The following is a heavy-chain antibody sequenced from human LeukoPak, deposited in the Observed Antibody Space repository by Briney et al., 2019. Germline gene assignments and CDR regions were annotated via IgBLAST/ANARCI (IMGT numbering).Heavy chain of an antibody. Sequence: HAGGSLRLSCAASGFTFSGSAMSWVRQAPGKGLEWVSAISTSGGTTYYADSVKGRFTISRDNSKNALYLQMNSLRAEDTAVYYCAQQLGYCSRGSCYFTYWGQGTLVTVSS. J-gene: IGHJ4*02. CDR1: GFTFSGSA. CDR3: AQQLGYCSRGSCYFTY. V-gene: IGHV3-23*01. CDR2: ISTSGGTT. D-gene: IGHD2-15*01.